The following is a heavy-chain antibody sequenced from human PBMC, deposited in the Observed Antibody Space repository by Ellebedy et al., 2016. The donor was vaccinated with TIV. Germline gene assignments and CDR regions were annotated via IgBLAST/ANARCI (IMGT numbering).Heavy chain of an antibody. CDR1: GFTFSSYW. Sequence: GGSLRLSXAASGFTFSSYWMSWVRQAPGKGLEWVANIKQDGSEKYYVDSVKGRFTISRDNAKNSLYLQMNSLRDEDTTVYYCAREYSGSYWYYFDYWGQGTLVTVSS. V-gene: IGHV3-7*01. D-gene: IGHD1-26*01. CDR2: IKQDGSEK. J-gene: IGHJ4*02. CDR3: AREYSGSYWYYFDY.